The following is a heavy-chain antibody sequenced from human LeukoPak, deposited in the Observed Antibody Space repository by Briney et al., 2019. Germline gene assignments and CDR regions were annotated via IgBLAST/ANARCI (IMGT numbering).Heavy chain of an antibody. J-gene: IGHJ4*02. D-gene: IGHD4-23*01. CDR3: ARVKDYGGNYYFDY. V-gene: IGHV1-2*02. CDR1: GYTFTGYY. Sequence: ASVKVSCKASGYTFTGYYMHWVRQAPGQGLEWMGWINPNGGGTNYAQKFQGRVTMTRDTSISTAYMELSRLRSDDTAVYYCARVKDYGGNYYFDYWGQGTLVTVSS. CDR2: INPNGGGT.